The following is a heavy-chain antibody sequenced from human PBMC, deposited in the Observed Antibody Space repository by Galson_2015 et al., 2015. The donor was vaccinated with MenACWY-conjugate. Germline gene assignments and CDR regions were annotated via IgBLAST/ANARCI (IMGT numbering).Heavy chain of an antibody. CDR1: GFRFGDYA. V-gene: IGHV3-23*01. CDR2: ISGSGGST. J-gene: IGHJ4*02. Sequence: SLRLSCAASGFRFGDYAMTWVRQAPGKGLEWISTISGSGGSTYYADSVKGRFTISRDNSKNTLFLQMTSLRADDTAIYYCAKDLRTIFQLVFDVWGQG. D-gene: IGHD2-15*01. CDR3: AKDLRTIFQLVFDV.